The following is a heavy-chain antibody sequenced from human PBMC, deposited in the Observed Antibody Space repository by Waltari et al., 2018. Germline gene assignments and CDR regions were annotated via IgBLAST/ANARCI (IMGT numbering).Heavy chain of an antibody. J-gene: IGHJ3*01. CDR2: ISYNGAT. Sequence: QLQLQESGPGLVKPSETLALTCSVSGGSITTNRHYRGWIRQPPGQGLEWVGTISYNGATYSSPSLSGRLTLSRDTTMNQLSLKLGSVTAADTAVYYCATYIGASVGTAAFDVWGQGTMVTVSS. D-gene: IGHD5-12*01. V-gene: IGHV4-39*01. CDR3: ATYIGASVGTAAFDV. CDR1: GGSITTNRHY.